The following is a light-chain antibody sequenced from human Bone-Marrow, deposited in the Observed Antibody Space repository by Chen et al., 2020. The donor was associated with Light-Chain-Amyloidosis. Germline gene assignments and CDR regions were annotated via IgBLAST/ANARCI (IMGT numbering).Light chain of an antibody. V-gene: IGLV3-21*02. Sequence: SSVLTQPSSVSVAPGQTATIACGGNNIRSTSVHWYQQTPGQAPLLVVYDDSDPPSGIPARLSGSNSGNTATLTISRVEAGEEADYYCQVWDRSSDRPVFGGGTKLTVL. CDR2: DDS. J-gene: IGLJ3*02. CDR3: QVWDRSSDRPV. CDR1: NIRSTS.